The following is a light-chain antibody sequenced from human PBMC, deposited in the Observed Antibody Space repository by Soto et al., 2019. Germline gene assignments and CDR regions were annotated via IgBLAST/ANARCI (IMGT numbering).Light chain of an antibody. V-gene: IGKV3-20*01. CDR1: QSVSSST. CDR3: HQYGRT. Sequence: EIVLTQSPGTLSLSPGERATLSCRASQSVSSSTLAWYQQRPGQAPRLLIYGASSRATGIPDRFSGSGSGTDFTITISRLEPEDFAVYYCHQYGRTFGQGNKVEIK. J-gene: IGKJ1*01. CDR2: GAS.